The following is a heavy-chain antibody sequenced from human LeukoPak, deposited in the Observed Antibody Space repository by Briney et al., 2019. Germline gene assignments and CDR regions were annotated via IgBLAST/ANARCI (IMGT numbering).Heavy chain of an antibody. D-gene: IGHD3-10*01. V-gene: IGHV3-66*01. Sequence: GGSLRLSCAASGFTVSSNYMSWVRQAPGKGLEWVSVIYSGGSTYYADSVKGRFTISRDNSKNTLYLQMNSLRAEDTAVYYCAREHRNYYGSGSYYNILDYWGQGTLVTVSS. CDR3: AREHRNYYGSGSYYNILDY. CDR1: GFTVSSNY. J-gene: IGHJ4*02. CDR2: IYSGGST.